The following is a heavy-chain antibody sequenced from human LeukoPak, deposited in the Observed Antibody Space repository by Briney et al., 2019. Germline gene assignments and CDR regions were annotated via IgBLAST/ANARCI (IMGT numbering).Heavy chain of an antibody. Sequence: ASVKVSCKAPGYTFTGYYMHWVRQAPGQGLEWMGWINPNSGGTNYAQKFQGRVTMTRDTSISTAYMELSRLRSDDTAVYYCARGDTAWYYYGSGSGYFDYWGQGTLVTVSS. D-gene: IGHD3-10*01. CDR2: INPNSGGT. V-gene: IGHV1-2*02. CDR3: ARGDTAWYYYGSGSGYFDY. CDR1: GYTFTGYY. J-gene: IGHJ4*02.